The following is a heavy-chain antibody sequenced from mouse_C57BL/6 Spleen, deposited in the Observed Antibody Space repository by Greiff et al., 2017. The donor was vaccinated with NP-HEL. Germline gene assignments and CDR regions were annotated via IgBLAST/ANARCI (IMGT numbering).Heavy chain of an antibody. Sequence: EVKLMESGEGLVKPGGSLKLSCAASGFTFSSYAMSWVRQTPEKRLEWVAYISSGGDFIYYADTVKGRFTISRDNARNTLYLQMSSLKSEDTAMYYCTRDDGYSPSLFDVWGTGTTVTVSS. J-gene: IGHJ1*03. D-gene: IGHD2-3*01. V-gene: IGHV5-9-1*02. CDR1: GFTFSSYA. CDR2: ISSGGDFI. CDR3: TRDDGYSPSLFDV.